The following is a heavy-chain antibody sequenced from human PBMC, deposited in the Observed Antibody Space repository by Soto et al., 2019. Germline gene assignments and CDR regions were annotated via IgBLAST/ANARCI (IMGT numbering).Heavy chain of an antibody. V-gene: IGHV4-59*01. Sequence: PSETLSLTCSVSGGAITSDYWNWVRQPPGKRLEWIAYVSHSGITNYNPSLQSRVTISMDTSKNEFSLRLSSVTAADTAVYYCASGFYDSSGYSEAFDIWGRGTLVTVSS. CDR3: ASGFYDSSGYSEAFDI. D-gene: IGHD3-22*01. J-gene: IGHJ3*02. CDR2: VSHSGIT. CDR1: GGAITSDY.